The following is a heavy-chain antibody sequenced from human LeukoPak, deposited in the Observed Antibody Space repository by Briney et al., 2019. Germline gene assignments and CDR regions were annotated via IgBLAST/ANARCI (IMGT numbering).Heavy chain of an antibody. V-gene: IGHV3-7*01. J-gene: IGHJ3*02. CDR2: IKPDGNKK. CDR1: GFIFSSYW. Sequence: GGSLRLSCAASGFIFSSYWMNWVRQAPGKGLEWVADIKPDGNKKPYVDSVKGRFTISRDNAKNSLYLQMNSLRAEDTAVYFCAREMRGGGTFDIWGQGTMLTVSS. CDR3: AREMRGGGTFDI. D-gene: IGHD3-10*01.